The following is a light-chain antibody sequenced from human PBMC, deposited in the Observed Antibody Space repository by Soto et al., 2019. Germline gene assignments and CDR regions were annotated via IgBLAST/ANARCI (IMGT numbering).Light chain of an antibody. V-gene: IGLV2-14*03. CDR1: SSDVGGYNY. J-gene: IGLJ2*01. Sequence: QSALTQPASVSGSPGQSITISCTGTSSDVGGYNYVSWYQQHPGKAPKLLIYDVNNRPSGVSNRFSGSKSGNTASLTISGLQAEDEADSYCTSYTTPSTVIFGGGTKLTVL. CDR2: DVN. CDR3: TSYTTPSTVI.